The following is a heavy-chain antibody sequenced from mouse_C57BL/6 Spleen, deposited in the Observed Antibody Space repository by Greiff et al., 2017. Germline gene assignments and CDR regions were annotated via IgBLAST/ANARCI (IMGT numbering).Heavy chain of an antibody. CDR2: IYPGDGDT. CDR3: ARSGYYGSSYNAMDY. Sequence: QVQLKQSGAELVKPGASVKISCKASGYAFSSYWMNWVKQRPGKGLEWIGQIYPGDGDTNYNGKFKGKATLTADKSSSTAYMQRSSLTSEDSAVYFCARSGYYGSSYNAMDYWGQGTSVTVSS. D-gene: IGHD1-1*01. CDR1: GYAFSSYW. J-gene: IGHJ4*01. V-gene: IGHV1-80*01.